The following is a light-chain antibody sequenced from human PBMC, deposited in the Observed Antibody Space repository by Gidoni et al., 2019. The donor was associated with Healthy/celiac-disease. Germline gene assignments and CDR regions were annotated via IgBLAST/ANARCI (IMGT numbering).Light chain of an antibody. CDR3: QQSYSTRRYT. Sequence: DIQMTQSPSSLSASVGDRVTITCRASQSISSYLNWYQQKPGKAPKLLIYAASSLQSGVPSRFSGSGSGTDFTLTISSLQPEDFATYYFQQSYSTRRYTFGQGTKLEIK. CDR1: QSISSY. CDR2: AAS. V-gene: IGKV1-39*01. J-gene: IGKJ2*01.